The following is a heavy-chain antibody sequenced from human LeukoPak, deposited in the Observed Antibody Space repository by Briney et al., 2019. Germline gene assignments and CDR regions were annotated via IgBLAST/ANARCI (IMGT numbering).Heavy chain of an antibody. J-gene: IGHJ4*02. V-gene: IGHV4-39*02. D-gene: IGHD3-10*01. CDR2: INYGGTT. Sequence: SETLSLTCTVSGGSISSNNYYWSWIRQPPGREMEWIASINYGGTTYYNPSLKSRVTISVDTSKNHFSLRLSSVTAADTAVYLCARYVVSGAGTYYFDHWGQGSLVTVSS. CDR1: GGSISSNNYY. CDR3: ARYVVSGAGTYYFDH.